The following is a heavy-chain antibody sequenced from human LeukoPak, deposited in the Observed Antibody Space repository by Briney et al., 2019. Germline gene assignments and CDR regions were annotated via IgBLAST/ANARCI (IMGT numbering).Heavy chain of an antibody. Sequence: GGSLRLSCAASGFSFSDYAMSWVRQAPGKGLEWVSGIGSDGSTHHAESVKGRFAISRDNSKSTLYLQMNSVRAEDTAVYYCMSYAGRSDDYWGQGTLVTVSS. CDR1: GFSFSDYA. D-gene: IGHD3-16*01. V-gene: IGHV3-23*01. CDR3: MSYAGRSDDY. CDR2: IGSDGST. J-gene: IGHJ4*02.